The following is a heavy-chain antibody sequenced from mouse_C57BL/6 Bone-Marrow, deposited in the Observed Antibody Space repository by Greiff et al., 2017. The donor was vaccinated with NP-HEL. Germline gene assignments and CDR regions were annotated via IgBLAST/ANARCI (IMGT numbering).Heavy chain of an antibody. CDR2: INPCSCYT. D-gene: IGHD2-10*02. Sequence: QLQPSGAELAKPGASVKLSCKASGFPFPSFWMPWVQPRPGQGLEWIGYINPCSCYTKYNQKFKDKATLTADKSSSTAYMQLSSLTYEDAAVYYCVYGWCAYWGQGTLVTVSA. V-gene: IGHV1-7*01. J-gene: IGHJ3*01. CDR1: GFPFPSFW. CDR3: VYGWCAY.